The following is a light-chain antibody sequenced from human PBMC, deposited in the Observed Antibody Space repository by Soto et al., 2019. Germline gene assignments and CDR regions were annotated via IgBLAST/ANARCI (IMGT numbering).Light chain of an antibody. CDR2: DVT. V-gene: IGLV2-11*01. CDR3: CSYAGSYTLL. CDR1: SSDVGGYNY. J-gene: IGLJ2*01. Sequence: QSALTQPRSVSGSPGQSVTISCTGTSSDVGGYNYVFWYQQHPGKAPKLMIYDVTQRPSGVPDRFSGSKSGNTASLTISGLQAGDEADYHCCSYAGSYTLLFGGGTKLTVL.